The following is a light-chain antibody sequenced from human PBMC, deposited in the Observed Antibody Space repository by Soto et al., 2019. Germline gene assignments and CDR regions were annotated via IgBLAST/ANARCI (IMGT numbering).Light chain of an antibody. Sequence: DFVMTQSPLSLPVTLGQPASISXRSNQSLVHSDGIAYFSWFQQRPGRSPRXXIYKVSNRDSGVPDRISGSGAGTDFTLKISRVEAEDVGVYYCMQGTHWPPTFGQGTKVDIK. CDR1: QSLVHSDGIAY. V-gene: IGKV2-30*02. J-gene: IGKJ1*01. CDR3: MQGTHWPPT. CDR2: KVS.